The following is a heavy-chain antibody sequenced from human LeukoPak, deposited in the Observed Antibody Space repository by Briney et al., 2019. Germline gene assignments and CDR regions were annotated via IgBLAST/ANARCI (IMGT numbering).Heavy chain of an antibody. J-gene: IGHJ4*02. CDR3: ARREQSGSYPNFDY. Sequence: SETLSLTCAVSGGSISSSNWWSWVRQPPGKGLEWIGEIYHSGSTNYNPSLKSRVTISVDKSKNQFSLKLSSVTAADTAVYYCARREQSGSYPNFDYWGQGTLVTVSS. CDR1: GGSISSSNW. CDR2: IYHSGST. V-gene: IGHV4-4*02. D-gene: IGHD1-26*01.